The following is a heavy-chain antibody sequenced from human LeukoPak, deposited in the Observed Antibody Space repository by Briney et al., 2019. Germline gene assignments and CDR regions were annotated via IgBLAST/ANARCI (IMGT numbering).Heavy chain of an antibody. D-gene: IGHD3-3*01. J-gene: IGHJ4*02. Sequence: PSETLSLSCTVSGGSISSSSYYWGWIRPPPGKGLEWIGSIYYSGSTYYNPSLKSRVTISVDTSKNQFSLKLSSVTAADTAVYYCASITLRVLDYWGQGTLVTVSS. CDR2: IYYSGST. CDR1: GGSISSSSYY. V-gene: IGHV4-39*01. CDR3: ASITLRVLDY.